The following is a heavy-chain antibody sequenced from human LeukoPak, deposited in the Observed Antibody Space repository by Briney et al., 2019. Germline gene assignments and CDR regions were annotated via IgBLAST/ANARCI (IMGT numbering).Heavy chain of an antibody. CDR3: ARDPPTYSNYESGDY. D-gene: IGHD4-11*01. V-gene: IGHV1-69*13. J-gene: IGHJ4*02. Sequence: ASVKVSCKASGGTFSSYAISWVRQAPGQGLEWMGGIISIFGTANYAQKFQGRVTITAEESTNTAYMELSSLRSEDTAVYYCARDPPTYSNYESGDYWGQGTLVTVSS. CDR2: IISIFGTA. CDR1: GGTFSSYA.